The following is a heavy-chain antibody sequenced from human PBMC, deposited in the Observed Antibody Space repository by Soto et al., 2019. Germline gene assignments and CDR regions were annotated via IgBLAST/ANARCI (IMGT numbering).Heavy chain of an antibody. D-gene: IGHD3-10*01. CDR1: GFTFGSPY. CDR3: ARGFYYGSGLYYFHY. J-gene: IGHJ4*02. CDR2: ISPGGGST. Sequence: EVQLVESGGGLVQPGGSLRLSCAASGFTFGSPYMHWVRQAPGKGLQYVSAISPGGGSTFYTDSVKGRFTISRDNSKNILYLQKGRLRAEDIAVYYCARGFYYGSGLYYFHYWGQGTLDTVSS. V-gene: IGHV3-64*07.